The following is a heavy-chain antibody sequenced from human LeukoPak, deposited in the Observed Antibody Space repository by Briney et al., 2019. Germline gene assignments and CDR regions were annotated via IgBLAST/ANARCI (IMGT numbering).Heavy chain of an antibody. V-gene: IGHV3-9*01. D-gene: IGHD6-6*01. CDR3: ARSIAARRSFDY. J-gene: IGHJ4*02. CDR2: ISWNGGSI. CDR1: GFTFDGYA. Sequence: PGGSLRLSCAASGFTFDGYAMHWVRQVPGKSLEWVSGISWNGGSIGYADSVKGRFTISRDNAKNSLYLQMNSLRPEDTALYYCARSIAARRSFDYWGQGTLVTVSS.